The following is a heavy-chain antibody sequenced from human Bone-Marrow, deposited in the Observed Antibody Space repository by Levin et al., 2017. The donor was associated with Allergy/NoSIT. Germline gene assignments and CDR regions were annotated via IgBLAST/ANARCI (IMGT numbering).Heavy chain of an antibody. D-gene: IGHD5-24*01. CDR1: GFTFADAW. CDR3: SLQYFDS. J-gene: IGHJ4*02. Sequence: PGGSLRLSCTASGFTFADAWMNWVRQAPGKGLEWVGRIKTKAEGATTDYAAPLKGRFTISRDDSKNTLYLQMNNLETEDTAVYYCSLQYFDSWGQGTLVAVSS. V-gene: IGHV3-15*07. CDR2: IKTKAEGATT.